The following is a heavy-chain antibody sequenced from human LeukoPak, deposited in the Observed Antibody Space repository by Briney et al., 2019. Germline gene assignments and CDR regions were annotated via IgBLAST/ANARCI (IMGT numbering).Heavy chain of an antibody. D-gene: IGHD1-26*01. CDR2: TYYRSRWYS. J-gene: IGHJ4*02. CDR3: ARGQSYSGRIFDY. CDR1: VDSVSSTTAA. Sequence: SQTLSLTCAISVDSVSSTTAAWNCIRPSPSRGLEWRGRTYYRSRWYSDFAEYVKSRITIDPDTSKNQFSLQLNSVTPDDTAVYFCARGQSYSGRIFDYWGQGTLVTVSS. V-gene: IGHV6-1*01.